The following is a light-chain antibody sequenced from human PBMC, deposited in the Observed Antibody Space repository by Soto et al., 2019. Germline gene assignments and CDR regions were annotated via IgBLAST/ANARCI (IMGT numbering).Light chain of an antibody. CDR1: QSVSSSY. CDR3: QQYGSSPT. Sequence: EIVLTQSPGTLSLSPWERATLSCRASQSVSSSYLAWYQQNPGQAPRLLIYGASSRATGIPDRFSGSGSGTDFTLTISRLEPEDFAVYYCQQYGSSPTFGQGTKVDIK. J-gene: IGKJ1*01. V-gene: IGKV3-20*01. CDR2: GAS.